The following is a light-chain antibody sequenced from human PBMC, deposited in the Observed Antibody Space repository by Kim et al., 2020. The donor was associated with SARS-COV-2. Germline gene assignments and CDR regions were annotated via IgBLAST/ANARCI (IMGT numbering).Light chain of an antibody. CDR3: QVWDNSVI. CDR2: RDN. CDR1: NIGTKH. V-gene: IGLV3-9*01. J-gene: IGLJ2*01. Sequence: VSVALGQTASISCGGDNIGTKHVQWYQQKAGQAPMLVIYRDNNRPSGIPERFSGSNSGNTATLTISVAQVGDEAEYYCQVWDNSVIFGGGTKLTVL.